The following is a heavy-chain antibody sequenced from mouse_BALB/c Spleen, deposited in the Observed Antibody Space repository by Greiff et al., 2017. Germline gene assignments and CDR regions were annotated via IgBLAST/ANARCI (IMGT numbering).Heavy chain of an antibody. CDR1: GYTFTSYW. V-gene: IGHV1-7*01. CDR2: INPSTGYT. J-gene: IGHJ3*01. Sequence: QVQLKESGAELAKPGASVQMSCKASGYTFTSYWMHWVKQRPGQGLEWIGYINPSTGYTEYNQKFKDKATLTADKSSSTAYMQLSSLTSEDSAVYYCARCEGLRRFAYWGQGTLVTVSA. CDR3: ARCEGLRRFAY. D-gene: IGHD2-4*01.